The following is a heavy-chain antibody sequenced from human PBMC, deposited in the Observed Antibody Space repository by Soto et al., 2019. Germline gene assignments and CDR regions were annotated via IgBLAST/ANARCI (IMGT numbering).Heavy chain of an antibody. CDR1: GYPFASRY. CDR2: ITPNNGDT. Sequence: ASVKLTCKASGYPFASRYIRWVRQAPVQGFEWMGWITPNNGDTTYAQNFQGRVTLTRGTAISAAYMELSSLRSDDTATYYCTKNREYWGQGTLVTVSS. V-gene: IGHV1-2*02. J-gene: IGHJ4*02. CDR3: TKNREY.